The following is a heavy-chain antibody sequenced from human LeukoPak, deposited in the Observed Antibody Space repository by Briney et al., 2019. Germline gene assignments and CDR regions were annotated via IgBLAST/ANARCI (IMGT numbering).Heavy chain of an antibody. Sequence: PGGSLRLSCAASGFSVSTTYMSWVRQAPGKGLEWVSILYSGGNTYSADFVNGRFTISRDNSKNTLYLQMNSLRAEDTAVYYCARLGLDYYYYGMDVWGQGTTVTVSS. CDR3: ARLGLDYYYYGMDV. CDR1: GFSVSTTY. V-gene: IGHV3-66*04. D-gene: IGHD6-6*01. CDR2: LYSGGNT. J-gene: IGHJ6*02.